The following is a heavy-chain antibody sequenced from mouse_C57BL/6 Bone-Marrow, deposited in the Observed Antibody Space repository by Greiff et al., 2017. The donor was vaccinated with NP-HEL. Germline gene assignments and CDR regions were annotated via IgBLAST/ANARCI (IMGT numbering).Heavy chain of an antibody. CDR1: GYSFTDYN. V-gene: IGHV1-39*01. CDR2: INPNYGTT. J-gene: IGHJ3*01. Sequence: EVKLVESGPELVKPGASVKISCKASGYSFTDYNMNWVKQSNGKSLEWIGVINPNYGTTSYNQKFKGKATLTVDQSSSTAYMQLNSLTSEDSAVYYCARGGWLPSWFAYWGQGTLVTVSA. D-gene: IGHD2-2*01. CDR3: ARGGWLPSWFAY.